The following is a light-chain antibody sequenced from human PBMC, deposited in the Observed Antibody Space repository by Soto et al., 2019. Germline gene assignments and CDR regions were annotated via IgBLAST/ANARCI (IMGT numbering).Light chain of an antibody. CDR1: QSVGSNF. V-gene: IGKV3-20*01. CDR2: AAS. Sequence: IVLTQSPGTLSLSPGERATLSCRASQSVGSNFLACYQQKRGQAPRILIYAASNRASVIPDRFSGSESGSDSTLTISRLEPEEFAVYYCQQYGSPPWAFGQGTRVEI. CDR3: QQYGSPPWA. J-gene: IGKJ1*01.